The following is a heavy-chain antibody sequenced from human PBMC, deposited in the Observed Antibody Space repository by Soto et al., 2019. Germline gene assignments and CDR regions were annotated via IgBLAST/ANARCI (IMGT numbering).Heavy chain of an antibody. CDR2: INPSGDSR. CDR3: ARHQRDDTSRKIDC. J-gene: IGHJ4*02. Sequence: SVKVSCKASGFSFSDYFMHWVRQAPGQGLEWMGIINPSGDSRNYAQKFQGQVTISADKSIGTAYLQWSSLKASDTAMYYCARHQRDDTSRKIDCWGQGTLVTVSS. V-gene: IGHV1-46*01. D-gene: IGHD3-22*01. CDR1: GFSFSDYF.